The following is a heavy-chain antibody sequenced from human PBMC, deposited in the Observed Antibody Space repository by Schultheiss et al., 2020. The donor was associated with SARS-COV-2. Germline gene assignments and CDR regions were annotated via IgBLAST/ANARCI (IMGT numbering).Heavy chain of an antibody. CDR3: ATGQWYSGSYYCDS. D-gene: IGHD1-26*01. J-gene: IGHJ4*02. Sequence: SETLSLTCTVSGGSISSYYWSWIRQPPGKGLEWIGYIYYSGSTNYNPSLKSRVTISVDTSKNQFSLKLSSVTAADTAVYYCATGQWYSGSYYCDSWGQGTLVTVSS. V-gene: IGHV4-59*01. CDR1: GGSISSYY. CDR2: IYYSGST.